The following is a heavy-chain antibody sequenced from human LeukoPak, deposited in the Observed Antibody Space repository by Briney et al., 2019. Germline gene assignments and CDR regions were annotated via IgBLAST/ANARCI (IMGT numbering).Heavy chain of an antibody. CDR2: ISSSSSYI. CDR1: GFTFSSYS. V-gene: IGHV3-21*01. J-gene: IGHJ3*02. D-gene: IGHD5-12*01. CDR3: ASLLHSGYDQSDAFDI. Sequence: GGSLRLSCAASGFTFSSYSMNWVRQAPGKGLEWVSSISSSSSYIYYADSVKGRFTISRDNVKNSLYLQMNSLRAEDTAVYYCASLLHSGYDQSDAFDIWGQGTMVTVSS.